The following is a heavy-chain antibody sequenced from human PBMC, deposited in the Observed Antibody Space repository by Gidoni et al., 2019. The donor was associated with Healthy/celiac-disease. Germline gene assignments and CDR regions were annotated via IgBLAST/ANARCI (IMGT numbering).Heavy chain of an antibody. CDR2: IYYRGST. D-gene: IGHD6-13*01. Sequence: QLQLQESGPVLVKPSETLSLTGTVSGGSISSSSYYWGWVRQPPWKGLEWIGSIYYRGSTYYNPSLKSRVTISVDTSKNQFSLKLSSVTAADTAVYYCASGIAAAGAYYYYVMDVWGQGTTVTVSS. J-gene: IGHJ6*02. V-gene: IGHV4-39*01. CDR1: GGSISSSSYY. CDR3: ASGIAAAGAYYYYVMDV.